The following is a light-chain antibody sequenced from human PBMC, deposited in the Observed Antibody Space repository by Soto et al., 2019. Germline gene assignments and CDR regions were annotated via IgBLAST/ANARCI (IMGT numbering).Light chain of an antibody. V-gene: IGLV3-21*04. CDR1: NIGTKS. Sequence: SYELTQPPSVSVAPGQTATITCGGNNIGTKSVHWYQQKPGQAPVLVISCDSDRPSGIPERFSGSNSGNTATLTIGRVEAGDDADYYCQVWDWSGDFGVFGEGTKLTVL. CDR3: QVWDWSGDFGV. CDR2: CDS. J-gene: IGLJ2*01.